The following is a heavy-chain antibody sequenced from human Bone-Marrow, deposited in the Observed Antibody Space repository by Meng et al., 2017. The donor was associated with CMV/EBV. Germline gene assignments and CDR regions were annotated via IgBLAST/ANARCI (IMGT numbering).Heavy chain of an antibody. V-gene: IGHV3-64*02. D-gene: IGHD3-3*01. Sequence: VSLKIFCTASGFAFSSYAMHWVRQAPGKGLEYVSSISPNGSSTYYSDSVKGRFSISRGTSKNTLYLQMGSLRAEDMAVYYCARVTGNYDFWSGYQLGVYYYYGMDVWGPGNTVKVSS. CDR3: ARVTGNYDFWSGYQLGVYYYYGMDV. CDR2: ISPNGSST. CDR1: GFAFSSYA. J-gene: IGHJ6*02.